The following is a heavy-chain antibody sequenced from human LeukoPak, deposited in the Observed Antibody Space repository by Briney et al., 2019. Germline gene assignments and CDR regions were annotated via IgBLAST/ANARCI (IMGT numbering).Heavy chain of an antibody. CDR3: ARDPLQGYSLLAYGMDV. CDR2: IYYSGST. CDR1: GDSISSYY. V-gene: IGHV4-59*12. D-gene: IGHD5-18*01. Sequence: SETLSLTCIVSGDSISSYYWNWIRQPPGKGLEWIGYIYYSGSTNYNPSLKSRVTISVDTSKNQFSLKLSSVTAADTAVYYCARDPLQGYSLLAYGMDVWGQGTTVTVSS. J-gene: IGHJ6*02.